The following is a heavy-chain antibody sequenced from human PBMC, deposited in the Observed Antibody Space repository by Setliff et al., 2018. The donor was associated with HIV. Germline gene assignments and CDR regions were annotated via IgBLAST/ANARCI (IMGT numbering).Heavy chain of an antibody. V-gene: IGHV4-59*08. D-gene: IGHD1-1*01. J-gene: IGHJ4*02. CDR2: IYYSGGT. Sequence: SETLSLTCTVSGDSISPYYWSWIRQPPGKGLEWIGYIYYSGGTNYNPSLKSRVTISVDTSKNQFSLKLSSVTAADTAVYYCARRGSTTTSWREFDYWGQGTLVTVSS. CDR3: ARRGSTTTSWREFDY. CDR1: GDSISPYY.